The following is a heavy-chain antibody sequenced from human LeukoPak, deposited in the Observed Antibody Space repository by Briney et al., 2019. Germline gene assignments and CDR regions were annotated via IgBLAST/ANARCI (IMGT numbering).Heavy chain of an antibody. Sequence: SETLSLTCTVSGGSMGSGSYYWSWIRQPAGMGLEWIGRIYTSESTNYSPSLKSRVTISVDTSKNQFSLTLTSVTAADTAVYYCARIRAGGAYFDYWGQGTLVTISS. J-gene: IGHJ4*02. CDR2: IYTSEST. CDR1: GGSMGSGSYY. V-gene: IGHV4-61*02. CDR3: ARIRAGGAYFDY. D-gene: IGHD4-23*01.